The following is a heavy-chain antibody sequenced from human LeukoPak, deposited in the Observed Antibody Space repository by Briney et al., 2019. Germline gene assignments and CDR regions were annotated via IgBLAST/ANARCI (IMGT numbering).Heavy chain of an antibody. CDR1: GFTFGSYS. V-gene: IGHV3-23*01. CDR2: ISGSGDNT. J-gene: IGHJ3*02. Sequence: GGSLRLSCAASGFTFGSYSMSWVRQAPGKGLEWVSSISGSGDNTYYADSVKGRFTISRDNSKNTLYLQMNSLRAEDTAVYYCAKGSLAAAGDDAFDIWGQGTMVTVSS. D-gene: IGHD6-13*01. CDR3: AKGSLAAAGDDAFDI.